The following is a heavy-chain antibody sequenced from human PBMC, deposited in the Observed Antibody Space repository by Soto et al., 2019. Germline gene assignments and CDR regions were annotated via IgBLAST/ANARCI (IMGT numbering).Heavy chain of an antibody. V-gene: IGHV3-23*01. CDR2: TSVSGTST. CDR3: AKDRGDTAVVTGSYPDF. CDR1: GFTFSSYA. Sequence: GGSLRLSCAASGFTFSSYAMSWVRQAPGKGLQWVSATSVSGTSTYYADSVKGRFTISRDNSKNTLNLQMKSLRAEDTAIYYCAKDRGDTAVVTGSYPDFWGRGTLVTVSS. J-gene: IGHJ4*02. D-gene: IGHD5-18*01.